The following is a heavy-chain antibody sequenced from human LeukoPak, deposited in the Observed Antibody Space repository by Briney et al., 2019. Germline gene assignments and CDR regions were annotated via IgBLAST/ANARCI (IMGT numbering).Heavy chain of an antibody. CDR2: IYHGGTT. CDR1: GASITNSDW. D-gene: IGHD2-15*01. V-gene: IGHV4-4*02. Sequence: SETLSLTCSVSGASITNSDWWTWVRQPPGEGLEWIGEIYHGGTTKYNPSLKSRVTISVDRSKNQFSLKLSSVTAADTAVYYCASRYCSGGSCYQFDPWGQGTLVTVSS. CDR3: ASRYCSGGSCYQFDP. J-gene: IGHJ5*02.